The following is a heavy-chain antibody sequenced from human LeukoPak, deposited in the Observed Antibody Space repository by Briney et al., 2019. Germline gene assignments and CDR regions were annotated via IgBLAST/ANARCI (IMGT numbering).Heavy chain of an antibody. Sequence: GGSLRLSCAASGFTFSGFAMSWVRRTPGKGLEWVANIKQDGGEKYYVDSVKGRFTISRDNAKNSLYLQMNSLRAEDTAVYYCASDYYDSSGYYFDYWGQGTLVTVSS. CDR3: ASDYYDSSGYYFDY. V-gene: IGHV3-7*01. D-gene: IGHD3-22*01. CDR2: IKQDGGEK. J-gene: IGHJ4*02. CDR1: GFTFSGFA.